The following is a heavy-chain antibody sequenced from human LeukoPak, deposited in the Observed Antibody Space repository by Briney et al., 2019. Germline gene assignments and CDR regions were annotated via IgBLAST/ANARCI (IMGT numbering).Heavy chain of an antibody. J-gene: IGHJ4*02. CDR1: GFTFGDYA. CDR2: ISVSGGDT. CDR3: AGRDSYDGSAYNNDY. D-gene: IGHD3-22*01. Sequence: GGSLRLSCTTSGFTFGDYAMTWVRQAPGKGLEWVSKISVSGGDTYYADSVKGRFTISRDNSRNTLYLQMNSLRAEDTALYYCAGRDSYDGSAYNNDYWGQGTLVTVSS. V-gene: IGHV3-23*01.